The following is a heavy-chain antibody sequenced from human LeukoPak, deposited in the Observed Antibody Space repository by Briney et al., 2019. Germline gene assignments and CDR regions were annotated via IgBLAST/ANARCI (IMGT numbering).Heavy chain of an antibody. J-gene: IGHJ6*02. D-gene: IGHD3-16*01. CDR3: ARSSRGFGFNLGGLFAIDYYSYGMDV. V-gene: IGHV4-34*01. CDR1: GGSFNGYY. CDR2: INDSGTT. Sequence: SETLSLTCALYGGSFNGYYWSWIRQPPGKGLEWIGEINDSGTTNFNPPLKSRVTISVDTFKKQLSLKLTSVAPADTAIYYCARSSRGFGFNLGGLFAIDYYSYGMDVWGQGTTVIVS.